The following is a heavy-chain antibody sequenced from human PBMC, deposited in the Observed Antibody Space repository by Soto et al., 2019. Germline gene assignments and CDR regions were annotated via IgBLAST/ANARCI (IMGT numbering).Heavy chain of an antibody. CDR1: GGTFSSYA. Sequence: QVQLVQSGAEVKKPGSSVKVSCKASGGTFSSYAISWVRQAPGQGLEWMGGIIPIFGTANYAQKFQGRVTITADKSTSTDYMELSSLRSEDTAVYYCASGRIAVDSPPYYYYYGMDVWGQGTTVTVSS. CDR3: ASGRIAVDSPPYYYYYGMDV. J-gene: IGHJ6*02. V-gene: IGHV1-69*06. CDR2: IIPIFGTA. D-gene: IGHD6-19*01.